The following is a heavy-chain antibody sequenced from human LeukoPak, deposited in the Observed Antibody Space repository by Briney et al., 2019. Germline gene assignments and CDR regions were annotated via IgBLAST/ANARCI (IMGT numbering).Heavy chain of an antibody. V-gene: IGHV3-30*18. CDR3: AKAADSGWYWVDY. CDR2: ISSDGTNK. CDR1: RFTFSSYA. J-gene: IGHJ4*02. Sequence: GGSLRLSCAASRFTFSSYAMHWVRQAPGKGLEWVAVISSDGTNKYYPDSVKGRFTISRDNSMNTLYLQMNSLRAEDTAVYYCAKAADSGWYWVDYWGQGTLVTVPS. D-gene: IGHD6-19*01.